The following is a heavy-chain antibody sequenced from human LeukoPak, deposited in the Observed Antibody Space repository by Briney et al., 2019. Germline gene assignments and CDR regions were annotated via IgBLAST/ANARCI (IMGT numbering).Heavy chain of an antibody. Sequence: GGSLRLSCAASGFTFSSYEMNWVRQAPGKGLEWVSYMSSSSSSIYYADAVKGRFTISRDNAKNSLYLQMNSLRAEDTAVYYCARDPFVIAAGYYYYYMDVWGKGTTVTVSS. CDR2: MSSSSSSI. CDR3: ARDPFVIAAGYYYYYMDV. J-gene: IGHJ6*03. CDR1: GFTFSSYE. V-gene: IGHV3-48*01. D-gene: IGHD6-25*01.